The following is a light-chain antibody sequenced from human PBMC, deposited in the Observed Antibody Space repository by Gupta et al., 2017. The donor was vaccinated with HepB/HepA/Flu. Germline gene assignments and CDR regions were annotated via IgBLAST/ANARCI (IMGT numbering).Light chain of an antibody. CDR2: SND. CDR3: AAWDDSLNGNVV. CDR1: SSNIGSNT. Sequence: QPVLTQPPSASVTPGQRVTISCSGSSSNIGSNTVNWSQQLPGTAPKLLIYSNDQRPSWVPDRCSGSKSGSSASLAISGLQSEDEADYYCAAWDDSLNGNVVFGGGTKLTVL. V-gene: IGLV1-44*01. J-gene: IGLJ2*01.